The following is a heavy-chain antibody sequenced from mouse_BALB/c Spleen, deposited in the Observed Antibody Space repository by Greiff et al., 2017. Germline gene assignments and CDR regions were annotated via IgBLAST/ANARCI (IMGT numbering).Heavy chain of an antibody. J-gene: IGHJ2*01. Sequence: VHLVESGPGLVAPSQSLSITCTVSGFSLTSYGVHWVRQPPGKGLEWLGVIWAGGSTNYNSALMSRLSISKDNSKSQVFLKMNSLQTDDTAMYYCARAGREITTAKDYYFDYWGQGTTLTVSS. CDR1: GFSLTSYG. CDR2: IWAGGST. D-gene: IGHD1-2*01. V-gene: IGHV2-9*02. CDR3: ARAGREITTAKDYYFDY.